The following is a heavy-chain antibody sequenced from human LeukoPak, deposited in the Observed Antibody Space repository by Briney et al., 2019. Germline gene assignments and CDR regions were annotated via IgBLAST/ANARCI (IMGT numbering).Heavy chain of an antibody. D-gene: IGHD6-19*01. CDR1: GYTFTSYA. Sequence: ASVKVSCKASGYTFTSYAMHWVRQAPGQRLEWMGWINAGNGNTKYSQEFQGRVTITRDTSASTAYMELSSLRSEDMAVYYCARARGAVAGPPYFDYWGQGTLVTVSS. CDR2: INAGNGNT. CDR3: ARARGAVAGPPYFDY. V-gene: IGHV1-3*03. J-gene: IGHJ4*02.